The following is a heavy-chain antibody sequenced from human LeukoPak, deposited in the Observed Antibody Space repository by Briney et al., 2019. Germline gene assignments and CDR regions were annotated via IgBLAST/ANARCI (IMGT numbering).Heavy chain of an antibody. CDR1: GGSFSGYY. V-gene: IGHV4-34*01. J-gene: IGHJ5*02. CDR3: ARRMVRGVCNWFDP. Sequence: SETLSLTCAVYGGSFSGYYWSWIRQPPGKGLEWIGEINHSGSTNYNPSLKSRVTISVDTSKNQFSLKLSSVTAADTAVYYCARRMVRGVCNWFDPWGQGTLVTVSS. CDR2: INHSGST. D-gene: IGHD3-10*01.